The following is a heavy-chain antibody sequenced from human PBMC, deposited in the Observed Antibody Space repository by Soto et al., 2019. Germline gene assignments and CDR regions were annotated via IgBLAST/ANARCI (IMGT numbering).Heavy chain of an antibody. CDR1: GFTFSSYA. D-gene: IGHD3-22*01. CDR3: AKDGYYYDSSENGY. Sequence: EVQLLESGGGLVQPGGSLRLSCAASGFTFSSYAMSWVRQAPGKVLEWVSAISGSGGSTYYADSVKGRFTISRDNSKNTLYLQMNSLRAEDTAVYYCAKDGYYYDSSENGYWGQGTLVTVSS. CDR2: ISGSGGST. J-gene: IGHJ4*02. V-gene: IGHV3-23*01.